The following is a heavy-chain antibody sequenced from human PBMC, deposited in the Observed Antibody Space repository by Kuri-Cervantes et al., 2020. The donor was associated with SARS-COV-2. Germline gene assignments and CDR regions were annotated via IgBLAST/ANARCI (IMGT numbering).Heavy chain of an antibody. D-gene: IGHD6-13*01. CDR3: AREISQSIAAAGTPLDY. CDR2: ISYDGSNK. Sequence: GGSLRLSCAASGFTFSSYAMHWVRQAPGKGLEWVAVISYDGSNKYYADSVKGRFTISRDNSKNTLYLQMNSLRAEDTAVYYCAREISQSIAAAGTPLDYWGQGTLVTVS. V-gene: IGHV3-30-3*01. J-gene: IGHJ4*02. CDR1: GFTFSSYA.